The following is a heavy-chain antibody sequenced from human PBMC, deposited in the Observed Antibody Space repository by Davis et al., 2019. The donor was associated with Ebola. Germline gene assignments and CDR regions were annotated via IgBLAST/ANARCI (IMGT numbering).Heavy chain of an antibody. J-gene: IGHJ4*02. V-gene: IGHV4-31*03. Sequence: PSETLSLTCTVSGGSISSGGYYWSWIRQHPGKGLEWIGYIYYSGSTYYNPSLKSRVTISVDTSKNQFSLKLSSVTAEDTAVYYCARETYYDFWSGYYFDYWGQGTLVTVSS. CDR2: IYYSGST. CDR1: GGSISSGGYY. D-gene: IGHD3-3*01. CDR3: ARETYYDFWSGYYFDY.